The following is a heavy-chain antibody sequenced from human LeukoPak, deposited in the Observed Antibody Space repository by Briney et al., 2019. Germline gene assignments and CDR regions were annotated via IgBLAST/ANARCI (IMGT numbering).Heavy chain of an antibody. CDR2: IYYSGST. CDR1: GGSISSYY. V-gene: IGHV4-59*01. D-gene: IGHD6-13*01. J-gene: IGHJ3*02. CDR3: ARHDGRAAAAHDAFDI. Sequence: SETLSLTCTVSGGSISSYYWSWIRQPPGKGLEWIGYIYYSGSTNYNPSLKSRVTISVDTSKNQFSLKLSSVTAADTAVYYCARHDGRAAAAHDAFDIWGQGTMVTVSS.